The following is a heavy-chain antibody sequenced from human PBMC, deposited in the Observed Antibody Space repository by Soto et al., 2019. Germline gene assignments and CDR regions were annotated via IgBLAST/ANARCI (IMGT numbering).Heavy chain of an antibody. CDR2: IYTSGST. J-gene: IGHJ6*02. Sequence: KPSETLSLTCTVSGGSISSYYWSWIRQPAGKGLEWIGRIYTSGSTNYNPPLKSRVTMSVDTSKNQFSLKLSSVTAADTAVYYCARDRPDSGYDSYYYGMDVWGQGTTVTVSS. D-gene: IGHD5-12*01. V-gene: IGHV4-4*07. CDR1: GGSISSYY. CDR3: ARDRPDSGYDSYYYGMDV.